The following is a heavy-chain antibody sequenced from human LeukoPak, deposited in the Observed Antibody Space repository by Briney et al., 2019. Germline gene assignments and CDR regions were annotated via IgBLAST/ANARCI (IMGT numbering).Heavy chain of an antibody. V-gene: IGHV3-23*01. J-gene: IGHJ3*01. CDR2: IGGSGGST. CDR3: AKDIQLST. Sequence: PGGSLRLSCAASGFTFSNYAMSWVRQAPGKGLEWVSAIGGSGGSTYYADSVKGRFTISRDNSKNTLSLQMNSLRVEDAAMYFCAKDIQLSTWGLGTMVTVSS. D-gene: IGHD5-24*01. CDR1: GFTFSNYA.